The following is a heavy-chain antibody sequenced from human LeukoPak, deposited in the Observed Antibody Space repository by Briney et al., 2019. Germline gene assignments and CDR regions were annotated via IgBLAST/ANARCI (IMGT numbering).Heavy chain of an antibody. Sequence: QPGGSLRLSCAASGFTFSSYAMSWVRQAPGKGLEWVSDISGSGGSTYYADSVKGRFTISRDNSKNTLYLQMNSLRAEDTAVYYCAKDGRFLEWTDYWGQGTLVTVSS. CDR1: GFTFSSYA. CDR3: AKDGRFLEWTDY. J-gene: IGHJ4*02. CDR2: ISGSGGST. D-gene: IGHD3-3*01. V-gene: IGHV3-23*01.